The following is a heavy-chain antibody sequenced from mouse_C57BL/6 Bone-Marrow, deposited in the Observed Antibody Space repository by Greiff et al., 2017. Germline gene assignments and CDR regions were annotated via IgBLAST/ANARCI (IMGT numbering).Heavy chain of an antibody. V-gene: IGHV2-9*01. CDR2: IWGGGCT. J-gene: IGHJ3*01. CDR3: DKDYGYAFAY. CDR1: GFSLTSYG. D-gene: IGHD2-2*01. Sequence: VKLMESGPGLVAPSQSLSITCTVSGFSLTSYGVDWVRQPPGQGLEWLGVIWGGGCTNYNSALMSRLSISKDNYKSQVCLKMNSLHTDETAMYFCDKDYGYAFAYWGQGTLVTVSA.